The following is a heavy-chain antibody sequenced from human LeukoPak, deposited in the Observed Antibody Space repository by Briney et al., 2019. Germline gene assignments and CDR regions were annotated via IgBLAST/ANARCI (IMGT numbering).Heavy chain of an antibody. V-gene: IGHV4-34*01. D-gene: IGHD5-12*01. CDR3: AGSIIVATEENWFDP. CDR1: GGSFSGYN. CDR2: INHRAST. Sequence: SETLSLTCAVYGGSFSGYNWSWIRQPPGKGLEWIGEINHRASTNYNPSFKSRVTISVDTSKNQFSLKLSPVTAADTAVYYCAGSIIVATEENWFDPWGQGTLVTVSS. J-gene: IGHJ5*02.